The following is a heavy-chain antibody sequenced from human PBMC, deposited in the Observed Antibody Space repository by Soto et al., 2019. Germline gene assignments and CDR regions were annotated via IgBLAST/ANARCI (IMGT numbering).Heavy chain of an antibody. V-gene: IGHV1-69*01. CDR1: GGTFSTYD. D-gene: IGHD5-12*01. CDR3: AINEGTDGYKFAY. CDR2: IIPLFGTA. J-gene: IGHJ4*02. Sequence: QVQLVQSGAEVKKPGSSVKVSCKASGGTFSTYDICWVRQAPGQGLEWMGGIIPLFGTANYAQKFQGRATIIADESTRTAYMELSRLRSDDTAVYYCAINEGTDGYKFAYWGQGTLVTVSS.